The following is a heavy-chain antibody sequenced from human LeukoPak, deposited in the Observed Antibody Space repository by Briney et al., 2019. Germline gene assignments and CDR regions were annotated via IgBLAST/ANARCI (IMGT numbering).Heavy chain of an antibody. V-gene: IGHV3-23*01. CDR3: AKDYSSGYYYFDY. Sequence: GGSLRLSCAASGFTFSSYAMSWVRQAPGKGLEWVSAISSSGGSTYYADSAKGRFTISRDNSKNTLYLQMNSLRAEDTAVYYCAKDYSSGYYYFDYWGQGTTVTVSS. J-gene: IGHJ4*03. D-gene: IGHD3-22*01. CDR2: ISSSGGST. CDR1: GFTFSSYA.